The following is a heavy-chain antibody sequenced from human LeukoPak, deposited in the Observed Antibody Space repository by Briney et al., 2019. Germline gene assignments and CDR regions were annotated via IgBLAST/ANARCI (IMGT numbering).Heavy chain of an antibody. Sequence: GASVKVSCKASGYTFTSYYMHWVRQAPGQGLEWMGIINPSGGSTSYAQKFQGRVTMTRDTSTSTVYMELSSLRSEDTAVYYCARFFWYYDFWSYFDYWGQGTLVTVSS. CDR2: INPSGGST. J-gene: IGHJ4*02. D-gene: IGHD3-3*01. CDR1: GYTFTSYY. CDR3: ARFFWYYDFWSYFDY. V-gene: IGHV1-46*01.